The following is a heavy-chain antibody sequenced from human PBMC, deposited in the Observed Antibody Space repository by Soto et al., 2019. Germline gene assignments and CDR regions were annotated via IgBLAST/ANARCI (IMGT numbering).Heavy chain of an antibody. V-gene: IGHV4-39*01. CDR2: IYYSGNT. D-gene: IGHD2-2*01. J-gene: IGHJ4*02. CDR3: SRLTNARPGDD. Sequence: LSLTCTVSGGSITSSNYHWGWSRQPPGKGLEWIGTIYYSGNTYYNPSLKSRVTMSMDASKNQFSLTLSSVAVADTAVYYCSRLTNARPGDDWGQGTLVTVSS. CDR1: GGSITSSNYH.